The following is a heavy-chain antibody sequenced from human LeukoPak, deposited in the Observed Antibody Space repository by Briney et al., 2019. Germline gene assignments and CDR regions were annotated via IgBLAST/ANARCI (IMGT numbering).Heavy chain of an antibody. CDR3: ARITYDSSDY. CDR1: GFSISSGYY. CDR2: VFHSGTT. J-gene: IGHJ1*01. Sequence: SETLSLTCAVSGFSISSGYYWGWIRQPPGKGLDWIGKVFHSGTTYYNPSLKSRVTISVDTSKNQFSLKLTSVTAADTAVYYCARITYDSSDYWGQGTLVTVSS. V-gene: IGHV4-38-2*01. D-gene: IGHD3-22*01.